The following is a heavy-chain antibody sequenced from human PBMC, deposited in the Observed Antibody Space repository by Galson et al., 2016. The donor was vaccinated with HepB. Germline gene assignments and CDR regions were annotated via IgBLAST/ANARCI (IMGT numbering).Heavy chain of an antibody. V-gene: IGHV3-11*04. CDR1: GFTFSDYY. D-gene: IGHD4-17*01. Sequence: SLRLSCAASGFTFSDYYMTWIRQAPGKGLEWVSYISHVVTTIYYADSVKGRFTISRDNAKSSLYLQMDSLRAEDTAVYYCARSAKSTVTFEYWGQGTLVTVSS. J-gene: IGHJ4*02. CDR3: ARSAKSTVTFEY. CDR2: ISHVVTTI.